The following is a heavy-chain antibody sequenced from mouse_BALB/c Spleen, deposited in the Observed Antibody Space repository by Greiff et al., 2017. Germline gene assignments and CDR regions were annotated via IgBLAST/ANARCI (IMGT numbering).Heavy chain of an antibody. CDR2: ISSGGSYT. J-gene: IGHJ2*01. Sequence: DVKLVESGGGLVKPGGSLKLSCAASGFTFSSYAMSWVRQTPEKRLEWVATISSGGSYTYYPDSVKGRFTISRDNAKNTLYLQMSSLRSEDTAMYYCARPLTGEGYYYFDYWGQGTTLTVSS. CDR1: GFTFSSYA. D-gene: IGHD4-1*01. V-gene: IGHV5-9-3*01. CDR3: ARPLTGEGYYYFDY.